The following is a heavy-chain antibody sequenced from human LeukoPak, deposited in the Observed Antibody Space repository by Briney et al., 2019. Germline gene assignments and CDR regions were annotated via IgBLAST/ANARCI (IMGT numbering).Heavy chain of an antibody. CDR3: ARHMGYDILAGYNKEDAFDI. CDR2: IYYSGST. CDR1: GGSISSYY. D-gene: IGHD3-9*01. J-gene: IGHJ3*02. V-gene: IGHV4-59*08. Sequence: SETLSLTCTVSGGSISSYYWSWIRQPAGKGLEWIGYIYYSGSTNYNPSLKSRVTISVDTSKNQFSLKLSSVTAADTAVYYCARHMGYDILAGYNKEDAFDIWGQGTMVTVSS.